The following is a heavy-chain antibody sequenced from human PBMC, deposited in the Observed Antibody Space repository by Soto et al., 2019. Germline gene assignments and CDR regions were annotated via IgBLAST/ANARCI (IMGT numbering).Heavy chain of an antibody. CDR2: IKEDGSEK. V-gene: IGHV3-7*01. Sequence: GGSPRLSCAGSGFTFSSYWMSWVRQAPGKGLEWVANIKEDGSEKYYVDSVKGRFTISRDNAKNSLYLQMNSLRAEDTAVYYCARIYGDSRRPYFGYWGQGTLVTVSS. CDR3: ARIYGDSRRPYFGY. J-gene: IGHJ4*02. D-gene: IGHD4-17*01. CDR1: GFTFSSYW.